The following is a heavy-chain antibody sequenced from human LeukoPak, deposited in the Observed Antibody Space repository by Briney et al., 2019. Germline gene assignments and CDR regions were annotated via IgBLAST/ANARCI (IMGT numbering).Heavy chain of an antibody. D-gene: IGHD3-9*01. CDR2: IYPGDSDA. CDR3: ARRYYDILTDENWFDP. V-gene: IGHV5-51*01. CDR1: GYSFTNYW. J-gene: IGHJ5*02. Sequence: GESLKISCQGSGYSFTNYWIGWVRQMPGKGLKWMGIIYPGDSDARYSPSFQGQVTISADKSISTAYLQWSSLKASDTAMYYCARRYYDILTDENWFDPWGQGTLVTVSS.